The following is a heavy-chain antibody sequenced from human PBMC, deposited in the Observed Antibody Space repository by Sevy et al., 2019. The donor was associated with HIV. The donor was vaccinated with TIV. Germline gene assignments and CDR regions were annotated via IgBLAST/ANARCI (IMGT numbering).Heavy chain of an antibody. D-gene: IGHD1-26*01. CDR1: GGTFSSYA. J-gene: IGHJ6*02. CDR2: IIPIFGTA. V-gene: IGHV1-69*13. CDR3: ARDRRGWELLRDYYYGMDV. Sequence: ASVKVSCKASGGTFSSYAISWVRQAPGQGLEWMGGIIPIFGTANYAQKFQGRVTITEDESTSTAYMELSSLRSEDTAVYYCARDRRGWELLRDYYYGMDVWGQGTTVTVSS.